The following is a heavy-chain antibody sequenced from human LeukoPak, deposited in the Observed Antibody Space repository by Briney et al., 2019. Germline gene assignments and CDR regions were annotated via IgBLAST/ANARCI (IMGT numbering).Heavy chain of an antibody. J-gene: IGHJ5*02. CDR1: GGSISSSSYY. CDR3: ARHNAQQLVPQNWFDP. V-gene: IGHV4-39*01. Sequence: SETLSLTCTVSGGSISSSSYYWGWIRQPPGKGLEWIGSIYYSGSTYYNPSLKSRVTISVDTSKNQFSLKLSSVTAADTAVYYCARHNAQQLVPQNWFDPWRQGTLVTVSS. CDR2: IYYSGST. D-gene: IGHD6-13*01.